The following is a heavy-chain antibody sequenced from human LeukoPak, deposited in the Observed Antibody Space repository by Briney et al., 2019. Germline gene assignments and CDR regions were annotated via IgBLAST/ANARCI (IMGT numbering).Heavy chain of an antibody. V-gene: IGHV3-66*02. Sequence: PGGSPRLSCAASGFTVSNNYMTWVRQAPGKGLEWVSLIYGGGSTYYADSVKGRFTISRDNSKNTFFLQLNGLRTGDTAVYYCARAIMGTENLDYWGQGTLVTVSS. J-gene: IGHJ4*02. D-gene: IGHD5-18*01. CDR3: ARAIMGTENLDY. CDR1: GFTVSNNY. CDR2: IYGGGST.